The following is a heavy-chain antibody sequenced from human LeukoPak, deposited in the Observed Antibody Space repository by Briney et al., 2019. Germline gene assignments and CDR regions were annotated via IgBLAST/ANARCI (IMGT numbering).Heavy chain of an antibody. CDR2: IYYSGST. CDR1: GGSISSGGYY. J-gene: IGHJ6*03. D-gene: IGHD2-21*02. Sequence: SETLSLTCTVSGGSISSGGYYWSWIRQHPGKGLEWIGYIYYSGSTYYNPSLESRVTISVDTSKNQFSLKLSSVTAADTAVYYCAREGLRGDTLLWYYYYMDVWGKGTTVTVSS. V-gene: IGHV4-31*03. CDR3: AREGLRGDTLLWYYYYMDV.